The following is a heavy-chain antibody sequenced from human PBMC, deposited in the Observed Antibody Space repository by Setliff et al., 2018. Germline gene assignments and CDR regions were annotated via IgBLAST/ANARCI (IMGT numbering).Heavy chain of an antibody. J-gene: IGHJ4*02. CDR1: AFTFNKYA. Sequence: GGSLRLSCAASAFTFNKYAVTWLRQAPGKGLEWVSSITVSGHTTYADSVEGRFSISRDNSRNTLYLQMNSLRAEDTAVYYCAKDLSSNTAASYFFDLWGQGTQVTVSS. CDR2: ITVSGHTT. CDR3: AKDLSSNTAASYFFDL. V-gene: IGHV3-23*01. D-gene: IGHD5-18*01.